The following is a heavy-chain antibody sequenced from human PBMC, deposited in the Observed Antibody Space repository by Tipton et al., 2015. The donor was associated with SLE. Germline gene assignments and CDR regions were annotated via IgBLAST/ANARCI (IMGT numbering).Heavy chain of an antibody. J-gene: IGHJ3*02. CDR3: ARDQSRRISGAFDI. CDR2: ISGSGHTT. D-gene: IGHD3-10*01. V-gene: IGHV3-23*01. CDR1: GFIFSSYA. Sequence: GSLRLSCAVSGFIFSSYAMNWVRQAPGKGLEWVSDISGSGHTTYYADSVKGRFAISRDNSKNTLYLQMNSLRAEDTAVYYCARDQSRRISGAFDIWGQGTMVTVSS.